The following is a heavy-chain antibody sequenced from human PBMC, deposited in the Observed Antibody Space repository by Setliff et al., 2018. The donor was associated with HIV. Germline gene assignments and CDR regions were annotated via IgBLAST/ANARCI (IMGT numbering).Heavy chain of an antibody. J-gene: IGHJ6*02. CDR2: IHHAGSA. CDR1: GYSISSNFL. V-gene: IGHV4-38-2*01. D-gene: IGHD3-10*01. CDR3: ARGWVRGPIISPGTYFSYGLDV. Sequence: SETLSLTCAVSGYSISSNFLWGWVRQPPGQGLEWIGSIHHAGSAYYNPSLKSRVRISLDTSKNQFSLKLSSVTAADTAVYYCARGWVRGPIISPGTYFSYGLDVWGQGTPVTVSS.